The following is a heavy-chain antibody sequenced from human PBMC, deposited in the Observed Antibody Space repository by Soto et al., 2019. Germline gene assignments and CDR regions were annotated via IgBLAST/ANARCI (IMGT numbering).Heavy chain of an antibody. D-gene: IGHD1-1*01. CDR3: ARGRYGDY. V-gene: IGHV1-18*01. Sequence: QVHLVQSGAEVKKPGASVKVSCKGSGYTFTSYGITWVRQAPGQGLEWMGWISAHNGNTDYAQRLQGRVTVTRDTSTSTAYMELRSLRSDDTAVFYCARGRYGDYWGQGALVTVSS. CDR1: GYTFTSYG. J-gene: IGHJ4*02. CDR2: ISAHNGNT.